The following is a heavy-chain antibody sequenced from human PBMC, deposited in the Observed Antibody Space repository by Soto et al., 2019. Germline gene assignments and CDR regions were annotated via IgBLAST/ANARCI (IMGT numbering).Heavy chain of an antibody. Sequence: SVKVSCKASGGTFSSYAISWVRQAPGQGLEWMGGIIPIFGTANYAQKFQGRFTITADESTSTAYMELSSLRSEDTAVYYCARGVGPAAYYYYGMDVWGQGTTVTVSS. CDR2: IIPIFGTA. D-gene: IGHD2-2*01. V-gene: IGHV1-69*13. J-gene: IGHJ6*02. CDR3: ARGVGPAAYYYYGMDV. CDR1: GGTFSSYA.